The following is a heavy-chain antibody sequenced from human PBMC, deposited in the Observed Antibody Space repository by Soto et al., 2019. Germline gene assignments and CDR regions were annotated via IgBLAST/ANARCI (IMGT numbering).Heavy chain of an antibody. CDR2: ISSFNGT. CDR1: GFAFSSYG. CDR3: ARDPRGFCTSGNGYGDDDY. J-gene: IGHJ4*02. V-gene: IGHV1-18*01. D-gene: IGHD5-12*01. Sequence: QGQLVQSGAEVKKSGAAVRVSCRASGFAFSSYGINWVRQAPGQGLEWSGWISSFNGTRYAQQFQGRVTMTTDTPTTAAGLELRGLQEDDTAGNYGARDPRGFCTSGNGYGDDDYWGQGTL.